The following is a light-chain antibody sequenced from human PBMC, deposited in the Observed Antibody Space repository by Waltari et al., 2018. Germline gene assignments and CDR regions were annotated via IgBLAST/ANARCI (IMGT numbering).Light chain of an antibody. CDR2: AAS. J-gene: IGKJ3*01. CDR1: QRISSY. V-gene: IGKV1-39*01. CDR3: QQSYSTPHT. Sequence: DIQLTHSPSSLSASVGDRVTITCRASQRISSYLNWYQQKPGKAPKLLIYAASSLQSGVPSRFSGSGSGTDFTLTISSLQPEDFATYYCQQSYSTPHTFGPGTKVDIK.